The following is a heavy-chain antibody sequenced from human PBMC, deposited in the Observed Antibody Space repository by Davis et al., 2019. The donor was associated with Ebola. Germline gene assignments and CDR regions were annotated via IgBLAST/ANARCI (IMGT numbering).Heavy chain of an antibody. V-gene: IGHV1-69*04. CDR3: ARDSSGWYVFDY. D-gene: IGHD6-19*01. CDR1: AYTFTSYG. CDR2: IISILGIA. Sequence: SAQVSCKASAYTFTSYGISWVRQAPGQGLEWMGRIISILGIANYAQKFQGRVTITRDTSASTAYMELSSLRSEDTAVYYCARDSSGWYVFDYWGQGTLVTVSS. J-gene: IGHJ4*02.